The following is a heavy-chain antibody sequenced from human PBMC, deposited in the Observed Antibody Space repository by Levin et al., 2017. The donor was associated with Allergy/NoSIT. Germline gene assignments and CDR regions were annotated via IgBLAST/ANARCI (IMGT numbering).Heavy chain of an antibody. D-gene: IGHD2/OR15-2a*01. CDR2: ISFDGSNE. V-gene: IGHV3-30*03. Sequence: GGSLRLSCAVSGFTFRNYDMHWVRHTPGKGLEWVAVISFDGSNEHYAESVKGRFTISRDNSESTLDLQMNSLRSEDTAVYYCATLEYCSSTSCPLGGQGTVVTVSS. J-gene: IGHJ4*02. CDR3: ATLEYCSSTSCPL. CDR1: GFTFRNYD.